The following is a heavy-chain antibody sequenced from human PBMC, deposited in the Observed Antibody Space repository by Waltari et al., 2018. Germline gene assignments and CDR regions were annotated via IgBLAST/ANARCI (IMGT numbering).Heavy chain of an antibody. Sequence: QVQLVESGGGVVQTGRSLRLSCAAAGFPFRNYGMHWVRQAPGKGLEWVAIIWYDGTNKYYADSVKGRFTISRDNSKNTLYLQMNSLRADDTAVYYCTRGSSTGGTPYLDYWGQGTLVTVSS. D-gene: IGHD1-1*01. CDR2: IWYDGTNK. J-gene: IGHJ4*02. CDR3: TRGSSTGGTPYLDY. V-gene: IGHV3-33*01. CDR1: GFPFRNYG.